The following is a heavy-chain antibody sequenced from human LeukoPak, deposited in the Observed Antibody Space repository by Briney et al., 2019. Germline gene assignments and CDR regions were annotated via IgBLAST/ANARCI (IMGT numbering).Heavy chain of an antibody. V-gene: IGHV1-46*01. CDR2: INPNGGST. J-gene: IGHJ4*02. CDR3: ARRVSQLNFDY. CDR1: GYTFTSYY. Sequence: ASVKVSCKASGYTFTSYYMHWVRQAPGQGLEWMGIINPNGGSTSYAQKFQGRVTMTRDTSTSTVYMDLSSLRSEDTAVYYCARRVSQLNFDYWGQGTLVIVSS. D-gene: IGHD5-18*01.